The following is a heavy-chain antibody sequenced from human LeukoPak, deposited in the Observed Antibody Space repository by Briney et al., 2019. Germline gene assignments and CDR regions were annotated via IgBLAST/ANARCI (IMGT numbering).Heavy chain of an antibody. Sequence: ASVKVSCKASGYTFASYVMHWVRQAPGQRLEWMGWINAGDGNTKYSQEFQGRVTMTRDTSISTAYMELSRLRSDDTAVYYCARGLGGYSYGSSPTFDPWGQGTLVTVSS. D-gene: IGHD5-18*01. V-gene: IGHV1-3*01. CDR1: GYTFASYV. CDR2: INAGDGNT. CDR3: ARGLGGYSYGSSPTFDP. J-gene: IGHJ5*02.